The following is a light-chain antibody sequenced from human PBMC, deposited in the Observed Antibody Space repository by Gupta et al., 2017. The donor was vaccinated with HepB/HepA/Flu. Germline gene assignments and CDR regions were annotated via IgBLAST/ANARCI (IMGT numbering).Light chain of an antibody. CDR2: DVS. CDR1: QNIRTS. CDR3: QQRNTWPRT. J-gene: IGKJ1*01. V-gene: IGKV3-11*01. Sequence: EIVLTQSPATLALSPGERVALSCRASQNIRTSLAWYQHKPGQAPRLLIHDVSNRATGVPARFAGSGSGTDFTLAISSLEPEDFAVYYCQQRNTWPRTFGQGTKVEI.